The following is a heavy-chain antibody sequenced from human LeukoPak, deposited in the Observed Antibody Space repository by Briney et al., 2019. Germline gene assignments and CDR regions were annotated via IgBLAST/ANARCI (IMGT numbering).Heavy chain of an antibody. Sequence: ASVKVSCKASGYTFTSSYMHWVRQAPGQGLEWMGLIDPSAGSTSYAQNFQDRVTMTRDTSTSTVYMELSSLRSEDTAVYYCARDRRQYYNDGSGLFRDAFDVWGQGTVVTVSS. J-gene: IGHJ3*01. CDR2: IDPSAGST. D-gene: IGHD3-22*01. CDR1: GYTFTSSY. CDR3: ARDRRQYYNDGSGLFRDAFDV. V-gene: IGHV1-46*01.